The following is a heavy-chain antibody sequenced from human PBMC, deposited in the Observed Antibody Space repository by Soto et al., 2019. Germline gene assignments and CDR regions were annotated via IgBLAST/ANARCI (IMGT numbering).Heavy chain of an antibody. CDR2: IIPIFGTA. V-gene: IGHV1-69*06. Sequence: QVQLVQSGAEVKKPGSSVKVSCKASGGTFSSYAISWVRQAPGQGLEWMGGIIPIFGTANYAQKFQGRVQITAEKTPSTAYMGLSSLRSEDTAVYFCARGRLNNGKDLWGQGNTVNVSS. J-gene: IGHJ6*02. CDR1: GGTFSSYA. CDR3: ARGRLNNGKDL.